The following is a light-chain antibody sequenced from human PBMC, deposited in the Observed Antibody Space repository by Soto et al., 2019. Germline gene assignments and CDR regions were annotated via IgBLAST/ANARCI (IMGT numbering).Light chain of an antibody. V-gene: IGKV1-9*01. CDR2: AAS. CDR1: QGIDSS. Sequence: ILLTQSASSLSASVGDRVTITCRASQGIDSSFAWYQEKPGKAPKLLIYAASSLQSGVPSRFSGSGSGTDFTLTISSLQPEDFATYYCQQLHDYPITFGQGTRLEI. CDR3: QQLHDYPIT. J-gene: IGKJ5*01.